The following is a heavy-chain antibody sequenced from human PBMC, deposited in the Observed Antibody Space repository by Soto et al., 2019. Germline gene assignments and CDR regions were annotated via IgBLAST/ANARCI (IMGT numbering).Heavy chain of an antibody. V-gene: IGHV2-70*01. Sequence: SGPTLVNPTQNLTLTCTFSGFSLSTSGMCVSWIRQPPGKALEWLALIDWDDDKYYSTSLKTRLTISKDTSKNQVVLTMTNMDPVDTATYYCARVPYYYDSSGYSDAFDIWGQGTMVTVSS. CDR1: GFSLSTSGMC. J-gene: IGHJ3*02. CDR2: IDWDDDK. D-gene: IGHD3-22*01. CDR3: ARVPYYYDSSGYSDAFDI.